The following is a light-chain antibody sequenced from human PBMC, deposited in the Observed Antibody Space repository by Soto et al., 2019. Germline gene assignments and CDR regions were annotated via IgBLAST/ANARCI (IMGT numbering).Light chain of an antibody. CDR2: GAS. J-gene: IGKJ1*01. CDR3: QQYHLYWT. CDR1: QRIATW. Sequence: DIPLTQSPSTLSASVGDRVTITCRASQRIATWLAWYQHQPGSAPKLLIYGASTLQSGVLSRFSGSGSGAEFTLTIDNLQPEDFATYYCQQYHLYWTFGPGTKVEI. V-gene: IGKV1-5*01.